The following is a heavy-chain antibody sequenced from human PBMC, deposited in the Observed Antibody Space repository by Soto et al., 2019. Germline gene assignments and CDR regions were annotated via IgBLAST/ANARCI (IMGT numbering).Heavy chain of an antibody. CDR1: GYTFTSYY. Sequence: QVQLVQSGAEVKKPGASVKVSCKASGYTFTSYYMHWVRQAPGQGLEWMGIINPNGASTTYAQKFQGRVTMTRDTSTSTVYMEVSSLRSEDTAIYYCARETSSSGWYFWGNWGQGTLVTVSS. CDR2: INPNGAST. J-gene: IGHJ4*02. CDR3: ARETSSSGWYFWGN. V-gene: IGHV1-46*03. D-gene: IGHD6-19*01.